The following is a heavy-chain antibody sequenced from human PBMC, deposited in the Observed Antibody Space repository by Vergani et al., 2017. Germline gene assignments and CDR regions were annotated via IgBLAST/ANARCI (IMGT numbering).Heavy chain of an antibody. D-gene: IGHD3-10*01. CDR2: ISSSSSTI. J-gene: IGHJ3*02. Sequence: EVQLVESGGGLVQPGGSLRLSCAASGFTFSSYSMNWVRQAPGKGLEWVSYISSSSSTIYYADSVKGRFTISRDNAKNSLYLQMNSLRAEDTAVYYCARGPLLGFGELSGDAFDIWGQGTMVTVSS. V-gene: IGHV3-48*01. CDR1: GFTFSSYS. CDR3: ARGPLLGFGELSGDAFDI.